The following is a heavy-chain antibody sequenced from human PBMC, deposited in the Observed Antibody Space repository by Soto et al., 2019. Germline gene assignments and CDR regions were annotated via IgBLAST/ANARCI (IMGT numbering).Heavy chain of an antibody. J-gene: IGHJ3*02. CDR1: GFTFSSYG. Sequence: GGSLRLSCAASGFTFSSYGMHWVRQAPGKGLEWVAVISYDGSNKYYADSVKGRFTISRDNSKNTLYLQMNSLRAEDTAVYYYAGQETHAFDICGQGTMVTVSS. CDR2: ISYDGSNK. CDR3: AGQETHAFDI. V-gene: IGHV3-30*03.